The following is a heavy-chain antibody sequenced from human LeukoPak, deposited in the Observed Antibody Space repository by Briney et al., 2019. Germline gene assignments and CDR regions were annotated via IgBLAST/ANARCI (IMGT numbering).Heavy chain of an antibody. J-gene: IGHJ4*02. CDR3: ATKQWLAPPPDS. Sequence: GGSLRLSCAASGFAFSKYWMLWVRHAPRKGLESVSRINTDGTVTTYADSVKGRFTVSRDNADNTMFLQMNSVRDEDTAVYYCATKQWLAPPPDSWGQGTPVTVSS. CDR1: GFAFSKYW. V-gene: IGHV3-74*01. D-gene: IGHD6-19*01. CDR2: INTDGTVT.